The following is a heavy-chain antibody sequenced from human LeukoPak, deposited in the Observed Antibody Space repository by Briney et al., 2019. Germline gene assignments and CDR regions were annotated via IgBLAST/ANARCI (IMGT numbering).Heavy chain of an antibody. J-gene: IGHJ4*02. V-gene: IGHV1-18*01. D-gene: IGHD6-13*01. CDR3: ATDTSYSWYDTFGEY. Sequence: ASVKVSCKASGYNFTSYGISWVRQAPGQGLEWMGWISASNGNTDYAQKFQGRVTMTTDTSTTTAYMELRSLRSDDTAVYYCATDTSYSWYDTFGEYWGQGTLVTVSS. CDR2: ISASNGNT. CDR1: GYNFTSYG.